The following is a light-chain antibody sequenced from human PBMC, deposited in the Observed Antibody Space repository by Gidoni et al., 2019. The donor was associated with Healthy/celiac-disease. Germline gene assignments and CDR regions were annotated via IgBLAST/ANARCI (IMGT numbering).Light chain of an antibody. CDR1: SSDVGGYNY. CDR2: DVS. J-gene: IGLJ2*01. CDR3: CSYAGSYTLV. V-gene: IGLV2-11*01. Sequence: QSALTQHRSMSGSPGQTCNISCTGTSSDVGGYNYVSWDQQHPGKAPKLMIYDVSKRPSGVPDRFSGSKSGNTASLTISGLQAEDEADYYCCSYAGSYTLVFGGGTKLTVL.